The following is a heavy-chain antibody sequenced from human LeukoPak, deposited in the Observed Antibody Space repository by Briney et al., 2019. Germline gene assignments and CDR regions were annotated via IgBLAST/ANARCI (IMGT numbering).Heavy chain of an antibody. J-gene: IGHJ4*02. V-gene: IGHV3-21*01. D-gene: IGHD6-19*01. CDR1: GVIFSSYT. CDR3: ARDAYSSSSFDY. CDR2: ITSSSNYI. Sequence: GSPRHSRADSGVIFSSYTMYWVRQAPGRGLGCVSCITSSSNYIYYADSVKGRFTISRDNAKNSLFLQMNSLRSEDTAVYYCARDAYSSSSFDYWGQGTLVTVSS.